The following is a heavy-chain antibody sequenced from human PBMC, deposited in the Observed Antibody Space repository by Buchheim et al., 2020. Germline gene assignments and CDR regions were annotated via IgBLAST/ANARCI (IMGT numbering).Heavy chain of an antibody. J-gene: IGHJ6*02. CDR2: ISYDGSNK. D-gene: IGHD2-2*01. V-gene: IGHV3-30-3*01. CDR1: GFTFSSYA. Sequence: QVQLVESGGGVVQPGRSLRLSCAASGFTFSSYAMHWVRQAPGKGLEWVAVISYDGSNKYYADSVKGRFTISRDNSKNTLYLQMNSLRAEDTAVYYCARGCSSTSCYFYYYYGMDVWGQGTT. CDR3: ARGCSSTSCYFYYYYGMDV.